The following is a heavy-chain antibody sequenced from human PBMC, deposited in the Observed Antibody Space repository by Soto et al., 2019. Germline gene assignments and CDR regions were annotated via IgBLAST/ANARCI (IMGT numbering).Heavy chain of an antibody. CDR2: IYYSGST. Sequence: SETLSLTCTVSGGSISSSSYYWGWIRQPPGKGLEWIGSIYYSGSTYYNPSLKSRVTISVDTSKNQFSLKLSSVTAADTAVYYCARHQITIFGVVISAVANSDAFDIWGQGTMVT. D-gene: IGHD3-3*01. J-gene: IGHJ3*02. CDR3: ARHQITIFGVVISAVANSDAFDI. V-gene: IGHV4-39*01. CDR1: GGSISSSSYY.